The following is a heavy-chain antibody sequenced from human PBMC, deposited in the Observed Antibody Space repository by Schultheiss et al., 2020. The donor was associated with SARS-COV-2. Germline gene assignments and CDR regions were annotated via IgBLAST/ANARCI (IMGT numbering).Heavy chain of an antibody. CDR2: ISPIFGTA. CDR1: GGTFSSYA. D-gene: IGHD6-13*01. Sequence: SVKVSCKASGGTFSSYAISWVRQAPGQGLEWMGGISPIFGTANYAQKFQGRVTITADESTRTAYMELSSLRCEDTAVYYCARGSIAAAGNGWWFDPWGQGTLVTVSS. CDR3: ARGSIAAAGNGWWFDP. J-gene: IGHJ5*02. V-gene: IGHV1-69*13.